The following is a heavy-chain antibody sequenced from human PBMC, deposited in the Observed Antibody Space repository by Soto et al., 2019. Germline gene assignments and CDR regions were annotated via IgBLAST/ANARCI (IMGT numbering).Heavy chain of an antibody. V-gene: IGHV4-59*01. CDR2: MYYSGST. CDR1: GGSISSYY. CDR3: ARDRSSGWYPYGWFDS. Sequence: SETLSLTCTVPGGSISSYYWSWIRQPPGKGLEWIGYMYYSGSTNYNPSLKSRVTISVDTSKNQFALRLSSVTAADTAVYYCARDRSSGWYPYGWFDSWGQGTLVTVSS. D-gene: IGHD6-19*01. J-gene: IGHJ5*01.